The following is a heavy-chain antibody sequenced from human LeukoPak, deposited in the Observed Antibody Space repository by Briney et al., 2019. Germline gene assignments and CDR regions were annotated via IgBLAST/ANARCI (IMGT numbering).Heavy chain of an antibody. V-gene: IGHV3-30-3*01. J-gene: IGHJ4*02. CDR3: AIIPDRKNYYGSGSYYPPFDY. CDR2: ISYDGSNK. D-gene: IGHD3-10*01. CDR1: GFTFSSYA. Sequence: PGRSLRLSCAASGFTFSSYAMHWVRQAPGKGLEWVAVISYDGSNKYYADSVKGRFTISRDNSKNTLYLQMNSLRAEDTAVYYCAIIPDRKNYYGSGSYYPPFDYWGQGTLVTVSS.